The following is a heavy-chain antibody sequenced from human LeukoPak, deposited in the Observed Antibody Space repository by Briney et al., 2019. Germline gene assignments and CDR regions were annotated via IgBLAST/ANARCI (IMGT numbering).Heavy chain of an antibody. CDR2: ISQSSSII. J-gene: IGHJ4*02. CDR1: GFSFSTYS. CDR3: ARDLAY. Sequence: GGSLRLSCKASGFSFSTYSMNWVRQAPGKGLEWISYISQSSSIIFYADSVRGRFTISRDNAKTSLYLQMNSLRAEDTAVYYCARDLAYWGQGTLVTVSS. V-gene: IGHV3-48*01.